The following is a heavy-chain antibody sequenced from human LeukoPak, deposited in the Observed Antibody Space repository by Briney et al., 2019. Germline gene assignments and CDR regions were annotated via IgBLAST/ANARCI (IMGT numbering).Heavy chain of an antibody. J-gene: IGHJ4*02. CDR1: GESFSGYY. D-gene: IGHD3-10*01. CDR3: ARGRGHFDY. Sequence: SETLSLTCAVYGESFSGYYWSWIRQPPGKGLEWIGEINHSGSTNYNPSLKSPVTISVDTPKNQFSLKLSSVTAADTAVYYCARGRGHFDYWGQGTLVTVSS. V-gene: IGHV4-34*01. CDR2: INHSGST.